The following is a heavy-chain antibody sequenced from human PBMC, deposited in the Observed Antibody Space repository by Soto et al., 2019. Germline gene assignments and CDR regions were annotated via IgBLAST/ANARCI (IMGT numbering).Heavy chain of an antibody. CDR3: ARCRRGYSGSGMKN. D-gene: IGHD5-12*01. J-gene: IGHJ4*02. CDR2: IYYSGST. V-gene: IGHV4-59*01. Sequence: SETLSLTCTVSGGSISSYYWSWIRQPPGKGLEWIGYIYYSGSTNYNPSLKSRVTISVDTSKNQFSLKLSSVTAADTAVYYCARCRRGYSGSGMKNWGQGTLV. CDR1: GGSISSYY.